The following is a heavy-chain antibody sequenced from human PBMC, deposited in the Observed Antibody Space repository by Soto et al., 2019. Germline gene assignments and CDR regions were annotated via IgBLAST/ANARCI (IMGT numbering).Heavy chain of an antibody. CDR2: IYHSGST. V-gene: IGHV4-30-2*01. J-gene: IGHJ4*02. CDR1: GGSISSGGYS. CDR3: ARVRSSGWKFDY. Sequence: SETLSLTCAVSGGSISSGGYSWSWIRQPPGKGLEWIGYIYHSGSTYYNPSLKSRVTISVDRSKNQFSLKLSSVTAADTAVYYCARVRSSGWKFDYWGQGTLVTVSS. D-gene: IGHD6-19*01.